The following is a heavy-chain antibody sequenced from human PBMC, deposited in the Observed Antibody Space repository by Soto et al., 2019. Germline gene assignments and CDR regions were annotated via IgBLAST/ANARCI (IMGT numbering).Heavy chain of an antibody. J-gene: IGHJ4*02. CDR2: IDHTGAST. Sequence: PGGSLRLSCAASGFTFSSHVMSWVRQAPGTGLEWVSTIDHTGASTHYADSVKGRFTISRDNSRNTLNLQMNSLRAADTALYYCVSWLSDHFDYWGQGTPVTVSS. V-gene: IGHV3-23*01. CDR1: GFTFSSHV. D-gene: IGHD5-12*01. CDR3: VSWLSDHFDY.